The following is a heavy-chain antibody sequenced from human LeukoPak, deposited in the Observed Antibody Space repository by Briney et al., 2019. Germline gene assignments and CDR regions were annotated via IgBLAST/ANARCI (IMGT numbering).Heavy chain of an antibody. D-gene: IGHD7-27*01. V-gene: IGHV3-7*03. J-gene: IGHJ4*02. CDR3: VRDLGHSRHYFEY. CDR2: ISQDGRET. CDR1: GFTFNSFF. Sequence: GGSLRLSCAASGFTFNSFFLNWVRLTPGRELEWVACISQDGRETFYMDSVRGRFIISRDNTKNSLYLQMDSLRAEDTAVYFCVRDLGHSRHYFEYWGQGALVTVSS.